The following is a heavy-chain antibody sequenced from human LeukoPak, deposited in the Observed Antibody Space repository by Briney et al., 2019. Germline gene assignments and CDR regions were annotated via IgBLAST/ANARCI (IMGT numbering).Heavy chain of an antibody. D-gene: IGHD6-19*01. CDR3: ATLGGQRQQWLAHSGY. CDR2: IVPIFGTA. Sequence: SVKVSCKASGGTFSSYAISWVRQAPGQGLEWMGGIVPIFGTANYAQKFQGRVTITADESTSTAYMELSSLRSEDTAVYYCATLGGQRQQWLAHSGYWGQGTLVTVSS. CDR1: GGTFSSYA. J-gene: IGHJ4*02. V-gene: IGHV1-69*13.